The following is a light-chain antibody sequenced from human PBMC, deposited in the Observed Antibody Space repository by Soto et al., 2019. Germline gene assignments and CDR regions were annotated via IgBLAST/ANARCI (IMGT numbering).Light chain of an antibody. V-gene: IGKV1-5*03. CDR3: QQSNNYPWT. Sequence: DIQMTQSPSTLSASVGDRVTITCRASQYIHNYLAWYQQKQGEAPKLLIYEATNLESGVPSRFSGSRTGTQFTLTISRLQPDDFATYYRQQSNNYPWTFGQGTRVEI. CDR1: QYIHNY. CDR2: EAT. J-gene: IGKJ1*01.